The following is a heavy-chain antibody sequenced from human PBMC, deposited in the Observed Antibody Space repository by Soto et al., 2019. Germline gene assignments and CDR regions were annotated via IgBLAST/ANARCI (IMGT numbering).Heavy chain of an antibody. CDR1: GGSISSGGYY. Sequence: PSETLSLTCTVSGGSISSGGYYWSWIRQHPGKGLEWIGYIYYSGSTYYSPSLKSRVTISVDTSKNQFSLKLSSVTAADTAVYYCARDGTYYDFWSGYSSTDAFDIWGQGTMVTVSS. CDR2: IYYSGST. V-gene: IGHV4-31*03. D-gene: IGHD3-3*01. CDR3: ARDGTYYDFWSGYSSTDAFDI. J-gene: IGHJ3*02.